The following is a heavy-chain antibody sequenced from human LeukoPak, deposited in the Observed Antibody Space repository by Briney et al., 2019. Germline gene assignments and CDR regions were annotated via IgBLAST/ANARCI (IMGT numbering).Heavy chain of an antibody. D-gene: IGHD3-22*01. CDR2: ISGSGGST. CDR1: GFTFSSYA. V-gene: IGHV3-23*01. Sequence: GSLRLSCAASGFTFSSYAMSWVRQPPGKGLEWVSAISGSGGSTYYADSVKGRFTISRDNSKNTLYLQMNSLRAEDTAVYHCAKDLRTGLVVIGFDYWGQGTLVTVSS. CDR3: AKDLRTGLVVIGFDY. J-gene: IGHJ4*02.